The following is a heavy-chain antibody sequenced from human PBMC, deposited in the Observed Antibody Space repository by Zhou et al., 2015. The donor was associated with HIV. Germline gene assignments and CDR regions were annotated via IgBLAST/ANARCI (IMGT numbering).Heavy chain of an antibody. CDR3: ALGFSGDTAMVPYFDY. V-gene: IGHV1-46*01. CDR2: INPSGGST. D-gene: IGHD5-18*01. CDR1: GYTFTSYY. Sequence: QVQLVQSGAEVKKPGASVKVSCKASGYTFTSYYMHWVRQAPGQGLEWMGIINPSGGSTSYAQKFQGRVTMTRDTSTSTVYMELSSLRSEDTAVYYCALGFSGDTAMVPYFDYWGQGTLVTVSS. J-gene: IGHJ4*02.